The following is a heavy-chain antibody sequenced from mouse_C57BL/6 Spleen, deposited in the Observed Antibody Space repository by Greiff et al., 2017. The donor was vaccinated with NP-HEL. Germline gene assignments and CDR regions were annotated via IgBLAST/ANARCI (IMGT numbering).Heavy chain of an antibody. D-gene: IGHD1-1*01. CDR1: GYAFSSSW. CDR2: IYPGSGST. Sequence: QVQLKQSGPELVKPGASVKISCKASGYAFSSSWMNWVKQRPGKGLEWIGDIYPGSGSTNYNEKFKSKATLTVDTSSSTAYMQLSSLTSEDSAVYYCARYYYGSSPYAMDYWGQGTSVTVSS. CDR3: ARYYYGSSPYAMDY. J-gene: IGHJ4*01. V-gene: IGHV1-82*01.